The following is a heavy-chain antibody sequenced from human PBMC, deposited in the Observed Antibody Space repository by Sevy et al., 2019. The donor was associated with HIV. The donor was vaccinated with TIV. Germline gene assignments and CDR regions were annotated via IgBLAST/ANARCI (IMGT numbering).Heavy chain of an antibody. CDR1: GGTFSTYA. Sequence: ASVKVSCRASGGTFSTYAINWVRQAPGQGLEWMGRIIPIFGSATYAQKFQGRVTISADESTSTAYMDLSSLRSEDTAVYYCARDQEQLGGVYSFDYWGQGTLVTVSS. CDR3: ARDQEQLGGVYSFDY. V-gene: IGHV1-69*13. CDR2: IIPIFGSA. J-gene: IGHJ4*02. D-gene: IGHD6-13*01.